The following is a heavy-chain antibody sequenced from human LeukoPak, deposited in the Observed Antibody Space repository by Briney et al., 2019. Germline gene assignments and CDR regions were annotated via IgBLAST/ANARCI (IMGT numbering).Heavy chain of an antibody. Sequence: TGGSLRLSCAASGFTFSSYAMHWVRQAPGKGLEWVAVISYDGSNKYYADSVKGRFTISRDNSKNTLYLQMNSLRAEDTAAYYCASEGYGDYFYYFDYWGQGTLVTVSS. J-gene: IGHJ4*02. V-gene: IGHV3-30-3*01. CDR3: ASEGYGDYFYYFDY. CDR1: GFTFSSYA. D-gene: IGHD4-17*01. CDR2: ISYDGSNK.